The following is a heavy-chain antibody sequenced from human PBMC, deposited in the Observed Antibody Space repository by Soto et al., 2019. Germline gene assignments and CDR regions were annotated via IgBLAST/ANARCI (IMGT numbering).Heavy chain of an antibody. Sequence: QTLSLTCVISGDSVFSSTAAWNWIRQSPSRGLEWLGRTYYRSKWYNDYAVSVKSRITINPDTSKHQFSLQLDSVTPEDTAVYYCARDRSGSGWFNAFDIWGHGTMVTVSS. CDR3: ARDRSGSGWFNAFDI. CDR1: GDSVFSSTAA. V-gene: IGHV6-1*01. J-gene: IGHJ3*02. CDR2: TYYRSKWYN. D-gene: IGHD6-19*01.